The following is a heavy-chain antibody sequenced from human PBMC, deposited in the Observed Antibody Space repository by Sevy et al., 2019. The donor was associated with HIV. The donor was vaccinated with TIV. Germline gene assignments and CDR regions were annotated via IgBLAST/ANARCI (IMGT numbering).Heavy chain of an antibody. CDR2: INGGGGST. V-gene: IGHV3-23*01. CDR1: GYSFSSYA. Sequence: GGSLRLSCVVSGYSFSSYAISWVRQAPGKGLEWVSTINGGGGSTYYADSVKGRFTISRDNTKNTVYLQMINLRVDDNPSYYCAGPSPRIAAAASTSYDNWGQGTLVTVSS. J-gene: IGHJ4*02. CDR3: AGPSPRIAAAASTSYDN. D-gene: IGHD6-13*01.